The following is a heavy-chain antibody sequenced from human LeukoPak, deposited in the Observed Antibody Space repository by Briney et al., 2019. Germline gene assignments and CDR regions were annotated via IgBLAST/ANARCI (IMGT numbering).Heavy chain of an antibody. V-gene: IGHV3-7*01. CDR3: AATYYYESSGNGPYQYGMDV. J-gene: IGHJ6*02. CDR1: GFTFSSYW. D-gene: IGHD3-22*01. Sequence: GGSLRLSCAASGFTFSSYWMRWVRQAPGKGLEWVANIKQDGSEKYYVDSVKGRFTISRDNAKNSPYLQMNSLRAEDTAVYYCAATYYYESSGNGPYQYGMDVWGQGTTVTVS. CDR2: IKQDGSEK.